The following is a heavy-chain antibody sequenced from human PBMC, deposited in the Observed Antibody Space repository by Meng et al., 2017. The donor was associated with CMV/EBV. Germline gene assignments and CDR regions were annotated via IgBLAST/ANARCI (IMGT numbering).Heavy chain of an antibody. J-gene: IGHJ4*02. D-gene: IGHD3-16*02. Sequence: SETLSLTCTVSGGSISSYYWSWIRQPPGKGLEWIGYIYYSGSTNYNPSLKSRVTISVDTSKNQFSLKLSSVTAADTAVYYCARFITFGGVIVIDYWGQGTPVTVSS. CDR3: ARFITFGGVIVIDY. CDR1: GGSISSYY. V-gene: IGHV4-59*01. CDR2: IYYSGST.